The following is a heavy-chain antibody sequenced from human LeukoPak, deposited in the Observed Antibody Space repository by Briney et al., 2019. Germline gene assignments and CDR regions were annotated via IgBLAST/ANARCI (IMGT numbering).Heavy chain of an antibody. CDR1: GFTFSDTY. Sequence: GGSLRLSCAVSGFTFSDTYMTWIRQAPGKGLESLSYISPSGTDISYADSVRGRFTISRDNAKNSLYLQMNSLRVEDTAVYYCTRDPRNLDYWGQGTLVTVSS. V-gene: IGHV3-11*01. J-gene: IGHJ4*02. D-gene: IGHD1-14*01. CDR3: TRDPRNLDY. CDR2: ISPSGTDI.